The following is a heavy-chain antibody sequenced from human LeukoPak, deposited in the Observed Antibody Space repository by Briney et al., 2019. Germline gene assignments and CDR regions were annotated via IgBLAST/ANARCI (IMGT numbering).Heavy chain of an antibody. CDR3: ARGEYDILTGLPHAFDI. CDR1: GYSFTSYW. CDR2: IYPGDSDT. D-gene: IGHD3-9*01. V-gene: IGHV5-51*01. J-gene: IGHJ3*02. Sequence: GESLKISYKGSGYSFTSYWIGWVRQMPGKGLEWMGIIYPGDSDTRYSPSFQGQVTISADKSISTAYLQWSSLKASDTAMYYCARGEYDILTGLPHAFDIWGQGTMVTVSS.